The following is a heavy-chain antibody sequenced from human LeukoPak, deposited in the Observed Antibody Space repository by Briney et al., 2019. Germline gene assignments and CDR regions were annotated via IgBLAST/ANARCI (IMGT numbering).Heavy chain of an antibody. CDR1: GGTFSSYA. V-gene: IGHV1-69*04. CDR2: IIPILGIA. Sequence: SVNVSCKASGGTFSSYAISWVRQAPGQGLEWMGRIIPILGIANYAQKFQGRVTITADKSTSTAYMELSSLRSEDTAVYYCAALLSDIYDSSGYWYYFDYWGQGTLVTVSS. D-gene: IGHD3-22*01. J-gene: IGHJ4*02. CDR3: AALLSDIYDSSGYWYYFDY.